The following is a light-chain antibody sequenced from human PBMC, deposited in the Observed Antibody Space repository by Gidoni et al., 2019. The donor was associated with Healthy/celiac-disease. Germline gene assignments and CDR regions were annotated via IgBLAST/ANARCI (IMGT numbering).Light chain of an antibody. J-gene: IGLJ2*01. CDR1: SSDVGGYNY. CDR2: AVS. CDR3: SSYTSSSTLFVV. V-gene: IGLV2-14*03. Sequence: QSALTQPASVSGSPGQSITIPCTGTSSDVGGYNYVSWYQQHPGKAPKLMIYAVSNRPSGVSNRFSGSKSGNNASLTISGLQAEDEADDYCSSYTSSSTLFVVFGGGTKLTVL.